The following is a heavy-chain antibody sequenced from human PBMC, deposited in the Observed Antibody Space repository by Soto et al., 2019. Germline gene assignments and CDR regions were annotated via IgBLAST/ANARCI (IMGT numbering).Heavy chain of an antibody. D-gene: IGHD7-27*01. CDR3: ARTSVNWGSRGLVDY. CDR2: LYWDDDK. CDR1: GFSLSTSGVG. V-gene: IGHV2-5*02. Sequence: QITLKESGPTLVKPTQTLTLTCTFSGFSLSTSGVGVGWIRQPPGKALEWLAFLYWDDDKSYSPSLKSRLTITKDTSKKQVLLTMTNMDPVDTATYYCARTSVNWGSRGLVDYWGQGTLVTVAS. J-gene: IGHJ4*02.